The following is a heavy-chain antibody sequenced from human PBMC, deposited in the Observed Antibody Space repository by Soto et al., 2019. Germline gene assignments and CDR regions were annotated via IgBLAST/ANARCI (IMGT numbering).Heavy chain of an antibody. CDR1: GGSISSSSYY. J-gene: IGHJ4*02. CDR2: IYYSWST. CDR3: ARQSIAAAGTVLY. V-gene: IGHV4-39*01. Sequence: SETLSLTCTVSGGSISSSSYYWGWIRQPPGKGLEWIGSIYYSWSTYYNPSLKSRVTISVDTSKNQFSLKLSSVTAADTAVYYCARQSIAAAGTVLYWGQGTLVT. D-gene: IGHD6-13*01.